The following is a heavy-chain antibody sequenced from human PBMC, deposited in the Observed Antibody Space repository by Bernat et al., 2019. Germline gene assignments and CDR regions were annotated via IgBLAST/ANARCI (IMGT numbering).Heavy chain of an antibody. D-gene: IGHD3-22*01. CDR3: ARDSYDTSPLDY. V-gene: IGHV3-7*01. CDR1: GFTFSSYA. Sequence: EVHLLESGGGLVQPGGSLRLSCAASGFTFSSYAISWVRQAPGMGLEWVGNIKEDGSEKYYVDSVTRRITISRDNAKNSLYLQMTSLRGEDTAVYFCARDSYDTSPLDYWGQGTLVSVSS. J-gene: IGHJ4*02. CDR2: IKEDGSEK.